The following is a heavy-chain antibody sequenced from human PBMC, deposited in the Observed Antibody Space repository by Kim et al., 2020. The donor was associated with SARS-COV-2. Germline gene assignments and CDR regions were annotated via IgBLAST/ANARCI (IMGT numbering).Heavy chain of an antibody. D-gene: IGHD5-18*01. V-gene: IGHV3-53*01. J-gene: IGHJ6*02. Sequence: GGSLRLSCAASGFTVSDNYMSWVRQAPGKGLEWVSVIFSGGDTYYADSVKGRFAISRDNSKNTLYLQMNSLRAGDTAVYYCARVDSNPSYYYYYYGMDVWGQGTTVTVS. CDR2: IFSGGDT. CDR1: GFTVSDNY. CDR3: ARVDSNPSYYYYYYGMDV.